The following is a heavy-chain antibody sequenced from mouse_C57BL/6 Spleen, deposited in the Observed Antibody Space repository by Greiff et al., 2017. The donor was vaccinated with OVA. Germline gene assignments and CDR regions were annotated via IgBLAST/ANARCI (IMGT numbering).Heavy chain of an antibody. J-gene: IGHJ2*01. CDR1: GFTFTDYY. Sequence: EVMLVESGGGLVQPGGSLSLSCAASGFTFTDYYMSWVRQPPGKALEWLGFIRNKANGYTTEYSASVKGRFTISRDNSQSILYLQMNALRAEDSATYYCARYTGTYYFDYWGQGTTLTVSS. D-gene: IGHD3-3*01. CDR2: IRNKANGYTT. CDR3: ARYTGTYYFDY. V-gene: IGHV7-3*01.